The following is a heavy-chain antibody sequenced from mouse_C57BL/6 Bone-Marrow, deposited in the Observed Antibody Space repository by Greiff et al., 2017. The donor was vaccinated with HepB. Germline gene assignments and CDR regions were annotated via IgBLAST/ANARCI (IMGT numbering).Heavy chain of an antibody. V-gene: IGHV1-82*01. CDR3: EGLSRAMDY. CDR2: IYPGDGDT. D-gene: IGHD1-1*02. J-gene: IGHJ4*01. CDR1: GYAFSSSW. Sequence: QVQLKESGPELVKPGASVKISCKASGYAFSSSWMNWVKQRPGKGLEWIGRIYPGDGDTNYNGKFKGKATLTADKSSSTAYMQLSSLTSEDSAVYFCEGLSRAMDYWGQGTSVTVSS.